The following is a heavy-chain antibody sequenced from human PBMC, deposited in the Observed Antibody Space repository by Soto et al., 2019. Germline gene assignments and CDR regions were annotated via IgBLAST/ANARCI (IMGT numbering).Heavy chain of an antibody. V-gene: IGHV1-8*01. CDR2: MNPGSGDT. J-gene: IGHJ5*02. CDR3: ARMESFGSLNWFDP. Sequence: ASVKVSCKASGYTFTNNDVSWVRQATGQGLEWMGWMNPGSGDTGYAQKFQGRVTMTRDISIATAYMELNSLTSEDTAVYYCARMESFGSLNWFDPWGQGTLVTVS. CDR1: GYTFTNND. D-gene: IGHD5-18*01.